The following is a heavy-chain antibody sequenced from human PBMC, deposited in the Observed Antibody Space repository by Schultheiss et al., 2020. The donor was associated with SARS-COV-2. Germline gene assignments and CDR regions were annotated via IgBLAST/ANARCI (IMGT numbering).Heavy chain of an antibody. CDR2: IYYSGST. Sequence: SETLSLTCTVSGGSISSSSYYWGWIRQPPGKGLEWIGYIYYSGSTYYNPSLKSRVTISVDTSKNQFSLKLSSVTAADTAVYYCARTYCSSTSCLYGYYYYYMDVWGKGTTVTVSS. V-gene: IGHV4-39*07. D-gene: IGHD2-2*01. CDR1: GGSISSSSYY. CDR3: ARTYCSSTSCLYGYYYYYMDV. J-gene: IGHJ6*03.